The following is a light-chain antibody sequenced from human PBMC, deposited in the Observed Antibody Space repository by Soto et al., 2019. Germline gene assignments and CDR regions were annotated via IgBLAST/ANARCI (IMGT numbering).Light chain of an antibody. CDR2: GAS. CDR3: QQYDTSLPYT. CDR1: QSVNNNY. Sequence: EIVLTQSPGTLSLSPGDRATLSCEASQSVNNNYLAWYQHKPGQAPRLLIYGASSRATGIPDRFSDSGSGTVFIFSFMCLEPEDFAVYYCQQYDTSLPYTFGGGTKVDIK. V-gene: IGKV3-20*01. J-gene: IGKJ4*01.